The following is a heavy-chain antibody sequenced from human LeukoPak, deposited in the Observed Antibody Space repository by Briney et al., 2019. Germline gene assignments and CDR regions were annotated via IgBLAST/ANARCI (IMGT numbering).Heavy chain of an antibody. Sequence: SETLSLTCTVSGDSISSYYWSWIRQPPGKGLEWIGYIYYSGSTNYNPSLKSRVTISVDTSKNQFSLKLSSVTAADTAVYYCARQGEESFQDYWGQGTLVTVSS. D-gene: IGHD1-26*01. CDR3: ARQGEESFQDY. CDR1: GDSISSYY. CDR2: IYYSGST. J-gene: IGHJ4*02. V-gene: IGHV4-59*08.